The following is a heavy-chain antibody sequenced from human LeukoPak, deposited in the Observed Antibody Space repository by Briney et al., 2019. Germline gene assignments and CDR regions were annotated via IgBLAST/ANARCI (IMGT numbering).Heavy chain of an antibody. CDR2: IYKSGST. CDR3: AGWGGRNDAFDI. D-gene: IGHD3-16*01. Sequence: TLSLTCTVSGGSISSGSYYWSWIRQPGGKGLEWIGRIYKSGSTNYNPSLRSRVTISVATSKKQFSLKRTSVTAADTAVYYCAGWGGRNDAFDIWGQGTMVTVSS. V-gene: IGHV4-61*02. CDR1: GGSISSGSYY. J-gene: IGHJ3*02.